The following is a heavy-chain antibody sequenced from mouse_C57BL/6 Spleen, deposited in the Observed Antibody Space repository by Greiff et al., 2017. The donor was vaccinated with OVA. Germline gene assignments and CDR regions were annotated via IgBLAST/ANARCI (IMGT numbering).Heavy chain of an antibody. J-gene: IGHJ2*01. CDR1: GYTFTNYW. Sequence: VQLQQSGAELVRPGTSVKMSCKASGYTFTNYWIGWAKQRPGHGLEWIGDIYPGGGYTNYNEKFKGKATLTADKSSSTAYMQFSSLTSEDSAIYYCARGSYGSSRYYFDYWGQGTTLTVSS. CDR2: IYPGGGYT. D-gene: IGHD1-1*01. V-gene: IGHV1-63*01. CDR3: ARGSYGSSRYYFDY.